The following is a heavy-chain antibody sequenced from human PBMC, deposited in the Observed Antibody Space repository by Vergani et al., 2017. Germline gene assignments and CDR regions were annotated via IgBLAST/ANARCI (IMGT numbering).Heavy chain of an antibody. CDR3: ARVVAGPYYYYYMDV. CDR2: IYSGGST. D-gene: IGHD2-15*01. Sequence: EVQLVESGGGLVQPGGSLRLSCAASGFTVSSNYMSWVRQAPGKGLEWVSVIYSGGSTYYADSVKGRFTISRDNSKNTLYLQMNSLRAEDTAVYYCARVVAGPYYYYYMDVWGKGARVTVAS. CDR1: GFTVSSNY. J-gene: IGHJ6*03. V-gene: IGHV3-66*02.